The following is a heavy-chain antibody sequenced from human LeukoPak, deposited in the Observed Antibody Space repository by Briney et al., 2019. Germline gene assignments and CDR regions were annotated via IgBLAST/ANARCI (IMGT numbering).Heavy chain of an antibody. CDR2: ISSSGSSI. D-gene: IGHD2-2*01. V-gene: IGHV3-48*04. J-gene: IGHJ6*04. CDR1: EFTFSSYG. Sequence: GGSLRLSWAASEFTFSSYGMHWVRQAPGKGLEWFAFISSSGSSIHYADSVRGRFTISRDNAKNSLYLQMNSLRAEDTALYYCARTGDHCTSTSCYAVGYYGMDVWGKGTTVTVSS. CDR3: ARTGDHCTSTSCYAVGYYGMDV.